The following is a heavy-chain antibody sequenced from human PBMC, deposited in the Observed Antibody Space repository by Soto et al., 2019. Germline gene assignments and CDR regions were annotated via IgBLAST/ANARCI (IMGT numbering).Heavy chain of an antibody. CDR1: LSTVSGNY. CDR3: ARIGVVAGLPQNFDL. Sequence: GSLRLSCSASLSTVSGNYISCFRHPPGKGLEWVSVIHSDGNTYHSGSVWGRFTISRDNSKNTVFLQMNSLRAEDTAVYFCARIGVVAGLPQNFDLWGRGTLVTSP. D-gene: IGHD6-6*01. J-gene: IGHJ2*01. CDR2: IHSDGNT. V-gene: IGHV3-53*01.